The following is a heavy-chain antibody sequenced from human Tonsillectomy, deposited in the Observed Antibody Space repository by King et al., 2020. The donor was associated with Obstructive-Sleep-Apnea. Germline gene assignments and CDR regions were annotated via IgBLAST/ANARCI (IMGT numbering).Heavy chain of an antibody. V-gene: IGHV3-30*03. Sequence: VQLVESGGGGVQPGRALRLSCVASGFTFSDYGMHGARQAPGKGLEWVAGMSFDGVNKYFAESVKGRLTISRDTSKNTLYLEMNSLRVEDTAVYYCVRERVRWEVRGSHADHWGQGTLVTVSS. CDR3: VRERVRWEVRGSHADH. J-gene: IGHJ4*02. CDR1: GFTFSDYG. CDR2: MSFDGVNK. D-gene: IGHD1-26*01.